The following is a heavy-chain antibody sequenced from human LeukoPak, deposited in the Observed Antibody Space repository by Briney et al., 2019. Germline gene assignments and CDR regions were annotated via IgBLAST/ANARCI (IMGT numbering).Heavy chain of an antibody. CDR2: ISSSGSYI. V-gene: IGHV3-21*01. J-gene: IGHJ6*02. Sequence: PGGSLRLSCAASGFTFSSHSMNWVRQAPGKGLEWVSSISSSGSYIYYADSLKGRFTISRDNAKNSLYLQMNSLRAEDTAVYHCARSSGPYYYYGMDVWGQGATVTVSS. CDR3: ARSSGPYYYYGMDV. CDR1: GFTFSSHS. D-gene: IGHD6-25*01.